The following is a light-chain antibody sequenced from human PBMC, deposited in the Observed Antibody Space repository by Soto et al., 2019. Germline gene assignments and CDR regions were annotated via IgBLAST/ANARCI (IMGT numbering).Light chain of an antibody. V-gene: IGLV1-47*02. Sequence: QTVVTQPPSASGTPGQRVTISCSGSSSNIGSNYVYWYQHLPGTAPKLLMYNNDQRASGVPDRFSGSKSATSASLAISGLRSEDEADYYCAAWDGSLRGRVFGGGTKLTVL. J-gene: IGLJ2*01. CDR3: AAWDGSLRGRV. CDR1: SSNIGSNY. CDR2: NND.